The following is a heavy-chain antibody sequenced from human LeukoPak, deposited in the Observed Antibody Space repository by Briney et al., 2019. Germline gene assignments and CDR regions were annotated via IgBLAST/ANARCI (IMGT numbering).Heavy chain of an antibody. CDR3: AKDSRYYDFWSGYSYYFDY. D-gene: IGHD3-3*01. CDR2: ISGSGGST. J-gene: IGHJ4*02. Sequence: PGGSLRLSCAASGFTLSSYDMSWVRQAPVKGLEWVSAISGSGGSTYYADSVKGRFTISRDNSKNTLYLQMNSLRAADTAVYYCAKDSRYYDFWSGYSYYFDYWGQGTMVTVSS. CDR1: GFTLSSYD. V-gene: IGHV3-23*01.